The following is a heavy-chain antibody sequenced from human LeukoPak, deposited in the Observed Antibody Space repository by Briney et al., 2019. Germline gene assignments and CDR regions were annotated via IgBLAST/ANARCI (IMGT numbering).Heavy chain of an antibody. CDR1: GGSISSGDYY. V-gene: IGHV4-30-4*01. CDR3: ARVYCSSTSCLFGY. Sequence: PSETLSLTCTVSGGSISSGDYYWSWIRQPPGKGLEWIGYIYYSGSTYHNPSLKSRVTISVDTSKNQFSLKLSSVTAADTAVYYCARVYCSSTSCLFGYCGQGTLVSVSS. CDR2: IYYSGST. D-gene: IGHD2-2*01. J-gene: IGHJ4*02.